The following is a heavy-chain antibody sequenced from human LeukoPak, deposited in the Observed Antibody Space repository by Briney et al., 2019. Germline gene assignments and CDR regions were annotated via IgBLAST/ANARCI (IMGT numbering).Heavy chain of an antibody. CDR1: GFTFSNYA. V-gene: IGHV3-30*04. CDR3: ARPAPPGGIVYGFHF. D-gene: IGHD3-16*02. Sequence: GGSLRLSCAASGFTFSNYAMHWVRQAPGKGLEWVALISYDGNFRNYAESVKGRFTISRDNSKNTVHLQMNSLGAEDTAVYYCARPAPPGGIVYGFHFWGQGTMVTVSS. CDR2: ISYDGNFR. J-gene: IGHJ3*01.